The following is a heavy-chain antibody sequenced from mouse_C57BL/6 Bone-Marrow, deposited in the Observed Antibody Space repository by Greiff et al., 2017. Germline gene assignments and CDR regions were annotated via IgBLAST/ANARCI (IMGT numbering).Heavy chain of an antibody. CDR3: ATYYGNSYFDY. D-gene: IGHD2-10*01. J-gene: IGHJ2*01. V-gene: IGHV1-19*01. CDR2: INPYNGGT. CDR1: GYTFTDYY. Sequence: EVKLQESGPVLVKPGASVKMSCKASGYTFTDYYMNWVKQSHGKSLEWIGVINPYNGGTSYNQKFKGKATLTVDKSSSTAYMQFSSLTSEDSAIYYCATYYGNSYFDYWGQGTTLTVSS.